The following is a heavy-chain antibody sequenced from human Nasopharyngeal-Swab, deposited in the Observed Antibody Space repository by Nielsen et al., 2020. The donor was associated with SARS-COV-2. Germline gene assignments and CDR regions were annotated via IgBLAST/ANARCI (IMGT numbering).Heavy chain of an antibody. D-gene: IGHD3-10*01. V-gene: IGHV4-4*02. CDR1: GGSISSSNW. J-gene: IGHJ6*02. CDR2: IYHSGST. CDR3: ARDPRLVTMVRGAYYHYYYGMDA. Sequence: SETLSLTCAVSGGSISSSNWWSWVRQPPGKGLEWIGEIYHSGSTNYNPSLKSRVTISVDKSKNQFSLKLSSVTAADTAVYYCARDPRLVTMVRGAYYHYYYGMDAWGQGTTVTVSS.